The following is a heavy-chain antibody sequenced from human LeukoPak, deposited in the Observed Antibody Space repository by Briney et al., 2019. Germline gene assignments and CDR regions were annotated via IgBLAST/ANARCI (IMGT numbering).Heavy chain of an antibody. D-gene: IGHD3-3*01. V-gene: IGHV4-34*01. CDR3: ARGITRPIWSGYYTGYYYYYMDV. Sequence: SETLSLTCAVYGGSFSGYYWSWIRQPPGKGLDWIGEINHSGSTNYNPSLKSRVTISVDTSKNQFSLKLSSVTAADTTAYYCARGITRPIWSGYYTGYYYYYMDVWGKGTTVTVSS. CDR1: GGSFSGYY. CDR2: INHSGST. J-gene: IGHJ6*03.